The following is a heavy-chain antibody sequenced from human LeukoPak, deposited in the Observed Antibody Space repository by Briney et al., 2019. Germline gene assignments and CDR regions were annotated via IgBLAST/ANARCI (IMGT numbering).Heavy chain of an antibody. J-gene: IGHJ4*02. Sequence: SVKVSCKASGGTFSSYAISWVRQAPGQGLEWMGRIIPILGTANYAKKFQGRVTITTDESTSTAYMELSSLRCEDTAVYYCARAESERGDGYNWEGFDYWGQGTLVTVSS. V-gene: IGHV1-69*11. CDR2: IIPILGTA. CDR3: ARAESERGDGYNWEGFDY. CDR1: GGTFSSYA. D-gene: IGHD5-24*01.